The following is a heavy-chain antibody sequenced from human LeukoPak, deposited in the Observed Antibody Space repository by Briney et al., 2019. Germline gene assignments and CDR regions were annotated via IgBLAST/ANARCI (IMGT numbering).Heavy chain of an antibody. CDR1: GFTFSSYS. CDR2: ISSSSSYI. J-gene: IGHJ6*02. CDR3: ARAMVPGNYNGMDV. D-gene: IGHD3-10*01. V-gene: IGHV3-21*01. Sequence: PGGSLRLSCAASGFTFSSYSMNWVRQAPGKGLAWVSSISSSSSYIYYADSVKGRFTISRDNAKNSLYLQMNSLRAEDTAVYYCARAMVPGNYNGMDVWGQGTTVTVAS.